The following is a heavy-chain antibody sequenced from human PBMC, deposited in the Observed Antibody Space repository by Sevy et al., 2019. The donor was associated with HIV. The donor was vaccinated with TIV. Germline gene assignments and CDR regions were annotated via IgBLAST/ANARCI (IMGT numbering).Heavy chain of an antibody. CDR3: AKGGQWLRGSDYYYYMDV. Sequence: GGSLRLSCAASGFTFSSYAMSWVRQAPGKGLEWVSAISGSGGSTYYADSVKGRITISRDNSKNTLYLQMNNLRAEGTAVYYCAKGGQWLRGSDYYYYMDVWGKGTTVTVSS. J-gene: IGHJ6*03. V-gene: IGHV3-23*01. CDR1: GFTFSSYA. D-gene: IGHD6-19*01. CDR2: ISGSGGST.